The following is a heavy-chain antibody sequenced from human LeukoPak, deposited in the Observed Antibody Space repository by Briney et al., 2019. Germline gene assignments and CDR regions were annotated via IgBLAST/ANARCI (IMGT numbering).Heavy chain of an antibody. CDR1: GFTFSNAW. CDR3: TTDGDFDY. V-gene: IGHV3-15*01. CDR2: IKSKTDGRTT. D-gene: IGHD2-21*01. Sequence: GGSLRLSCAASGFTFSNAWMSWVRQAPGKGLEWVGRIKSKTDGRTTDYAAPVKGRITISSDDSKNTLYLQMNSLKTEDTAVYYCTTDGDFDYWGQGTLVTVSS. J-gene: IGHJ4*02.